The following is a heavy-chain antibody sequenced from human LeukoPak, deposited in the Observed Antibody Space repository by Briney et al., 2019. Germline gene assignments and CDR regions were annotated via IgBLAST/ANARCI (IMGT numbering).Heavy chain of an antibody. CDR2: INHSGST. V-gene: IGHV4-34*01. Sequence: SETLSLTCAVYGGSFSGYYWSWIRQPPGKGLEWIGEINHSGSTNYNPSLKSRVTISVDTSKNQFSLKLSSVTAAGTAVYYCARGRNYYGSASFGYWGQGTLVTVSS. J-gene: IGHJ4*02. CDR1: GGSFSGYY. D-gene: IGHD3-10*01. CDR3: ARGRNYYGSASFGY.